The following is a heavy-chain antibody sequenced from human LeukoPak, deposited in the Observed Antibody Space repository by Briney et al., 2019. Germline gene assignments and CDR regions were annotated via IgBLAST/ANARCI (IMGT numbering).Heavy chain of an antibody. CDR2: INLNGGGT. CDR3: AKHMRATNTYSFFGLDV. D-gene: IGHD2-8*01. V-gene: IGHV3-9*01. Sequence: ARSLRLSCAATGFTFKDYGMHWVRQPPGKGLEWVSSINLNGGGTDYADSVKGRFTIYRDNAKNSLYLQLSSLRPEDTALYYCAKHMRATNTYSFFGLDVWGQGTTVTVSS. J-gene: IGHJ6*02. CDR1: GFTFKDYG.